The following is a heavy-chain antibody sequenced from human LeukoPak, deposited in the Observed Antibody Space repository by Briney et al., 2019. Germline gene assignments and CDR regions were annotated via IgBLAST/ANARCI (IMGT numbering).Heavy chain of an antibody. D-gene: IGHD2-15*01. J-gene: IGHJ6*03. Sequence: SETLSLTCTVSGGSISSGSFYWSWIRQPAGKGLEWIGSIFYSGSTYYNPSLQSRVTISVDTSKNQFSLKLSSVTAADTAVYYCATLNCSGGSCYRYNYYYYMDVWGKGTTVTVSS. CDR1: GGSISSGSFY. V-gene: IGHV4-39*01. CDR2: IFYSGST. CDR3: ATLNCSGGSCYRYNYYYYMDV.